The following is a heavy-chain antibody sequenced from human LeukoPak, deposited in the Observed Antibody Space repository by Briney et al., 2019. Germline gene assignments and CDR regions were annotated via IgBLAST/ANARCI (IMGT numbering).Heavy chain of an antibody. D-gene: IGHD1-26*01. J-gene: IGHJ4*02. V-gene: IGHV3-23*01. CDR2: ISGSGGST. CDR3: AKDPGGSYLSEADY. Sequence: GGSLRLSCAASGFTFSSFAMSWVRQAPGKGLEWVSAISGSGGSTYYADSVKGRFTISRDNSKNTLYLQMNSLRAEDTAVYYCAKDPGGSYLSEADYWGQGTLVTVSS. CDR1: GFTFSSFA.